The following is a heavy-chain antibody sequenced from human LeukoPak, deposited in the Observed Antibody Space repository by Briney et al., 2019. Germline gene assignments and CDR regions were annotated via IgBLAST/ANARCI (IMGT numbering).Heavy chain of an antibody. J-gene: IGHJ4*02. CDR2: INAGNGNT. CDR3: ARFRSAMVHFDY. Sequence: ASAKVSCKASGYTFTSYAMHWVRHAPGQRLECMGWINAGNGNTKYSQKFQGRVTITRDTSASTAYMELSSLRSEDTAVYYCARFRSAMVHFDYWGQGTLVTVSS. D-gene: IGHD5-18*01. V-gene: IGHV1-3*01. CDR1: GYTFTSYA.